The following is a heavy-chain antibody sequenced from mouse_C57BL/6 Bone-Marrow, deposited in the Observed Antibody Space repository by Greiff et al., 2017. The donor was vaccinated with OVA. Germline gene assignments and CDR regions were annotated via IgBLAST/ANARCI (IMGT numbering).Heavy chain of an antibody. D-gene: IGHD1-1*01. CDR3: VRGDTTVAAPWFAY. V-gene: IGHV10-1*01. CDR1: GFSFNTYA. J-gene: IGHJ3*01. Sequence: EVQRVESGGGLVQPKGSLKLSCAASGFSFNTYAMNWVRQAPGKGLEWVARIRSKSNNYATYYADSVKDRFTISRDDSESMLYLQMNNLKTEDTAMYYCVRGDTTVAAPWFAYWGQGTLVTVSA. CDR2: IRSKSNNYAT.